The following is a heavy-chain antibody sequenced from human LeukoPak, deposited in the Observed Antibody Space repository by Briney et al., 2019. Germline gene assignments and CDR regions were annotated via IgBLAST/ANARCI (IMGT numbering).Heavy chain of an antibody. V-gene: IGHV1-69*02. CDR3: ERYQYYYDSSGYPVDY. J-gene: IGHJ4*02. D-gene: IGHD3-22*01. Sequence: SVKVSCKASGGTFSSYTISWVRQAPGQGLEWMGRIIPILGIANYAQKFQGRVTITADKSTSTAYMELSSLRSEDTAVYYLERYQYYYDSSGYPVDYWGQATLVTVSS. CDR2: IIPILGIA. CDR1: GGTFSSYT.